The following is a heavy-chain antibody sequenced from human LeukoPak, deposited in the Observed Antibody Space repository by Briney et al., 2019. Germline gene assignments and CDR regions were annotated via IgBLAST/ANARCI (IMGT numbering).Heavy chain of an antibody. CDR1: GYSISSGYY. Sequence: PSETLSLTCTVSGYSISSGYYWGWIRQPPGKGLEWIGSIYHSGSTYYNPSLKSRVTISVDTSKNQFSLKLSSVTAADTAVYYCARPYGGNSGQDYWGQGTLVTVSS. V-gene: IGHV4-38-2*02. CDR3: ARPYGGNSGQDY. CDR2: IYHSGST. J-gene: IGHJ4*02. D-gene: IGHD4-23*01.